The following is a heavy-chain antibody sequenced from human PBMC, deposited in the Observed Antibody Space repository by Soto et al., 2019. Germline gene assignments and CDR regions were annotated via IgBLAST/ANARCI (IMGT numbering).Heavy chain of an antibody. CDR3: AKSEGYSFDI. V-gene: IGHV3-7*01. CDR1: GFTFSSHW. Sequence: EVQLVESGGGLVHPGGSLGLSCAASGFTFSSHWMGWVRQARGKGLEWVANIRQDGREEQYMDSVKGRFTLSRDNAKNSLYLQMNGLRVEDTAVYYCAKSEGYSFDIRGQGTMVTVSS. J-gene: IGHJ3*02. D-gene: IGHD6-13*01. CDR2: IRQDGREE.